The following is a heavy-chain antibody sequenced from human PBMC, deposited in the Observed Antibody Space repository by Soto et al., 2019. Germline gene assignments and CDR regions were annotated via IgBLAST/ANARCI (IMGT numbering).Heavy chain of an antibody. CDR1: GFTFSSYG. D-gene: IGHD3-3*01. Sequence: PGGSLRLSCAASGFTFSSYGMHWGRQAPGKGLEWVAFISHDGSNKYYADSMKGRISMSRDNSKSTVYLQMSSLRAEDTAVYYCTKRRNVLRFLEWSSGMEVWGQGTTVTVSS. CDR2: ISHDGSNK. J-gene: IGHJ6*02. V-gene: IGHV3-30*18. CDR3: TKRRNVLRFLEWSSGMEV.